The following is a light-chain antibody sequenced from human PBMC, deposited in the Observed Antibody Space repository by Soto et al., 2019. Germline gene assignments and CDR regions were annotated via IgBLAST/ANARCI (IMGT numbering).Light chain of an antibody. Sequence: QSALTQPASVSGSPGQSITISCTGTSGDVGAYNYVSWYQQHPGKAPKLMIYDVSDRPSGVSNRFSGSKSGNTASLTISGLQAEDEADYYCSSYSTISTPWVFGTGTKVTVL. CDR2: DVS. CDR3: SSYSTISTPWV. CDR1: SGDVGAYNY. V-gene: IGLV2-14*01. J-gene: IGLJ1*01.